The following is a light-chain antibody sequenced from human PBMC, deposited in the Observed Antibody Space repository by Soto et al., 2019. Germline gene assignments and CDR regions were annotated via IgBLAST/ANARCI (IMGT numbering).Light chain of an antibody. CDR1: QSVLHSSNNKNY. CDR3: QQYYSTPFT. CDR2: WAS. Sequence: DIVMTQSPDSLAVSLGERATINCKSGQSVLHSSNNKNYLAWYQQKPGQPPKLIIYWASTRESGVPDRFSASGSGTDFALSISSLQAEDVAVYYCQQYYSTPFTFGPGTKVDIK. V-gene: IGKV4-1*01. J-gene: IGKJ3*01.